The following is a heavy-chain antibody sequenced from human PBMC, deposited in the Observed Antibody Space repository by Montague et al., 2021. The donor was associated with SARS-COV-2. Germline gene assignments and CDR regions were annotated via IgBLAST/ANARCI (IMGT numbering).Heavy chain of an antibody. CDR1: GDSISTDYW. D-gene: IGHD1-26*01. CDR3: ARRGSGRSDLDY. V-gene: IGHV4-4*02. Sequence: SETLSLTCVVSGDSISTDYWWTWVRLPPGKGLGWVGVNYHSGSTKYTPSLKSRIRLSVNKYWNLFPLRLTSVTAAATAIYYCARRGSGRSDLDYWGQGTLVTVSS. CDR2: NYHSGST. J-gene: IGHJ4*02.